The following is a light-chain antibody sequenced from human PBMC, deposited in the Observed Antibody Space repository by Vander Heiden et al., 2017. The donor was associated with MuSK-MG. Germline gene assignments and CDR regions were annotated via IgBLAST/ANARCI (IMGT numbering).Light chain of an antibody. Sequence: QSALTQPASVSGSPGQSITLSCHGTSNDVGAYTYVSWHQQQPGKVPKLIIYEVNNRPSGVANRFSGSKSGITASLTISGLQAEDEADYYCSSYTGDYTLVFGTGTKVTVL. CDR2: EVN. CDR1: SNDVGAYTY. CDR3: SSYTGDYTLV. J-gene: IGLJ1*01. V-gene: IGLV2-14*01.